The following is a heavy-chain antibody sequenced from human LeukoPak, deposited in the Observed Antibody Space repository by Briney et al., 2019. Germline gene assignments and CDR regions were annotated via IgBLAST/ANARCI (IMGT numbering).Heavy chain of an antibody. CDR3: AKGSSSSPLYYFDY. V-gene: IGHV3-23*01. J-gene: IGHJ4*02. CDR2: ISGSGGST. CDR1: GFTFSSYA. Sequence: GGSLRLSCAASGFTFSSYAMSWVRQAPGKGLEWVSAISGSGGSTYYADSVKGRFTISRDNSKTTLYLQMNSLRAEDTAVYYCAKGSSSSPLYYFDYWGQGTLVTVSS. D-gene: IGHD6-13*01.